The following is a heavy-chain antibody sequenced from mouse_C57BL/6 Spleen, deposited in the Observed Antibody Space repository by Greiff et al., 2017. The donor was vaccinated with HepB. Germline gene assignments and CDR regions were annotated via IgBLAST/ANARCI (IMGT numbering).Heavy chain of an antibody. V-gene: IGHV5-17*01. J-gene: IGHJ2*01. CDR3: ARRPQRRENYFDY. Sequence: EVQGVESGGGLVKPGGSLKLSCAASGFTFSDYGMHWVRQAPEKGLEWVAYISSGSSTIYYADTVKGRSTISRDTAKNTLFLQMTSLRSEETAMYYCARRPQRRENYFDYWGQGTTLTVSS. CDR2: ISSGSSTI. CDR1: GFTFSDYG. D-gene: IGHD6-1*01.